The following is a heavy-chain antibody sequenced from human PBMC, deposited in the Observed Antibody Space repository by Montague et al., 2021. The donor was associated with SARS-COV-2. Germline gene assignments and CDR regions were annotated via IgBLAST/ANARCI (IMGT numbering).Heavy chain of an antibody. CDR1: GGSFSGFY. V-gene: IGHV4-34*01. D-gene: IGHD3-9*01. Sequence: SETLSLTCAVYGGSFSGFYWSWIRQPPGKGLEWIGEMNHSGSTNYNPSLKSRVTISVDTSKNQFSLKLSSVTAVDTAVYYCARGVTYYDILTGYYKGNYYYGMDVWGQGTTVTVSS. J-gene: IGHJ6*02. CDR2: MNHSGST. CDR3: ARGVTYYDILTGYYKGNYYYGMDV.